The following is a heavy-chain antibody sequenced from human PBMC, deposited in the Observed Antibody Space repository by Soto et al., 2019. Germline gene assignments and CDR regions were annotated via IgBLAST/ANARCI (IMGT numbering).Heavy chain of an antibody. CDR2: ISSSSSTI. Sequence: GGSLRLSCAASGFTFSSYSMNWVRQAPGKGLEWVSYISSSSSTIYYADSVKGRFIISRDNAKNSLYLQMNSLRAEDTAVYYCARITALRYFDWLEDAFDIWGQGTMVTVSS. V-gene: IGHV3-48*01. CDR1: GFTFSSYS. J-gene: IGHJ3*02. CDR3: ARITALRYFDWLEDAFDI. D-gene: IGHD3-9*01.